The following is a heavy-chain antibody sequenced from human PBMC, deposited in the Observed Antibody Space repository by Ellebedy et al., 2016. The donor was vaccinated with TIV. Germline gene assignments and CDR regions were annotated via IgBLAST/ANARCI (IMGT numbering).Heavy chain of an antibody. Sequence: MPSETLSLTCAVYDGSFSTYYWIWIRQHPGKGLEWIGEITHSGSTNYNPSLKSRVTVSVDTSKNQFSLKLSSVTAADTAVYYCARDYQHWGQGTLVTVSS. CDR3: ARDYQH. D-gene: IGHD3-10*01. CDR2: ITHSGST. J-gene: IGHJ4*02. CDR1: DGSFSTYY. V-gene: IGHV4-34*01.